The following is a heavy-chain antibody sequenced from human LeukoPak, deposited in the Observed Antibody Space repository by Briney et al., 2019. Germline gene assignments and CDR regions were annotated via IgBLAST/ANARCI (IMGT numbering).Heavy chain of an antibody. CDR2: IYTSGST. CDR1: GGSISSYY. Sequence: PSETLSLTCTVSGGSISSYYWSWIRQPAGKGLEWIGRIYTSGSTNYNPSLKSRVTMSVDTSKNQFSLKLSSVTAADTAVYYCARGATGWGALRYFDYWGQGTLVTVSS. J-gene: IGHJ4*02. D-gene: IGHD4/OR15-4a*01. V-gene: IGHV4-4*07. CDR3: ARGATGWGALRYFDY.